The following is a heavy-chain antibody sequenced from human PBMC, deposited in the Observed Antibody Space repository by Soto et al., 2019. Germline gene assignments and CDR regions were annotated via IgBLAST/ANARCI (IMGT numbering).Heavy chain of an antibody. V-gene: IGHV3-74*01. CDR2: INSDGSST. D-gene: IGHD1-26*01. Sequence: EVQLVESGGGLVQPGGSLRLSCAASGFTFSSYWMHWVRQAPGKGLVWVSRINSDGSSTSYADSVKGRFTISRDNDKNALYQQMNSRRAEDTAVYYCARQAVGTSTAAGYWGQGTLVTVSS. J-gene: IGHJ4*02. CDR3: ARQAVGTSTAAGY. CDR1: GFTFSSYW.